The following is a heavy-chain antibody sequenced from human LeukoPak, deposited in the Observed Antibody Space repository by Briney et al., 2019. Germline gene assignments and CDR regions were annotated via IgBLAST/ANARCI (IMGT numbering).Heavy chain of an antibody. D-gene: IGHD2-15*01. CDR2: IIPILGIA. J-gene: IGHJ4*02. CDR1: GGTFSSYT. CDR3: ARVKGYCSGGSCINKNYYFDY. Sequence: GASVKVSCKASGGTFSSYTISWVRQAPGQGLEWMGRIIPILGIANYAQKFQGRVTITADKSTSTAYKELSSLRSEDTAVYYCARVKGYCSGGSCINKNYYFDYWGQGTLVTVSS. V-gene: IGHV1-69*02.